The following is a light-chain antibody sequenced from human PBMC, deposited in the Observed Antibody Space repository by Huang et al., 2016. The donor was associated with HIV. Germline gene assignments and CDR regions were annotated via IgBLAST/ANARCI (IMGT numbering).Light chain of an antibody. CDR1: QSISSN. CDR2: GAS. V-gene: IGKV3-15*01. J-gene: IGKJ2*01. Sequence: IVMTQSPATLSVSPGERATLSCRARQSISSNLAWDQQKPGQAPRLLIYGASTRATVIPARFSGSGSGTEFTLTISSLQSEDFAVYYCQQYNNRYTCGQGTKLEIK. CDR3: QQYNNRYT.